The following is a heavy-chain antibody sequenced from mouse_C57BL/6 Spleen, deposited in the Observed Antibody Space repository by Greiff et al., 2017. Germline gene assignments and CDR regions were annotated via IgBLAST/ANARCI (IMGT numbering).Heavy chain of an antibody. CDR2: IDPSDSET. CDR3: ARQDYYGSSYFDV. CDR1: GYTFTSYW. Sequence: QVQLQQPGAELVRPGSSVKLSCKASGYTFTSYWMHWVKQRPIQGLEWIGNIDPSDSETHYNQKFKDKATLTVDKSSSTAYMQLSSLTSEDSAVYYCARQDYYGSSYFDVWGTGTTVTVSS. D-gene: IGHD1-1*01. V-gene: IGHV1-52*01. J-gene: IGHJ1*03.